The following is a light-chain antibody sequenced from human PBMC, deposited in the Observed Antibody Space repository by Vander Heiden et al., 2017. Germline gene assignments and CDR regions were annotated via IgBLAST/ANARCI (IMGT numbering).Light chain of an antibody. V-gene: IGLV2-14*03. CDR2: DVS. J-gene: IGLJ3*02. Sequence: QSALPQPASVSGSPGQSITISCTGTSSHAGGYNYVSWYQQRPGKAPELMIYDVSTRPSGVSNRFSGSKSGNTASLTISGLQAEDEADYYCSAYTSSHTLVFGGGTKLTVL. CDR1: SSHAGGYNY. CDR3: SAYTSSHTLV.